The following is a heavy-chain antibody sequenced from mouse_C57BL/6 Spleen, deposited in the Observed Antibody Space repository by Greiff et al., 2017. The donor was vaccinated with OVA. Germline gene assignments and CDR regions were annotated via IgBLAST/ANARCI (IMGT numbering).Heavy chain of an antibody. CDR2: IWGDGST. V-gene: IGHV2-3*01. J-gene: IGHJ3*01. CDR3: AKEDDDYYAWFAY. CDR1: GFSLTSYG. Sequence: VKLMESGPGLVAPSQSLSITCTVSGFSLTSYGVSWVRQPPGKGLEWLGVIWGDGSTNYHSALISSLSISKAHSKNQNFLKLNSMQTDDTATYYRAKEDDDYYAWFAYWGQGTLVTVSA. D-gene: IGHD2-3*01.